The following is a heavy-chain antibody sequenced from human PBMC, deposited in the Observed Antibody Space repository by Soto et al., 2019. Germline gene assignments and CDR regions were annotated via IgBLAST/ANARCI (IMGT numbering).Heavy chain of an antibody. V-gene: IGHV4-59*01. CDR1: GGYISSDF. D-gene: IGHD5-18*01. CDR3: TRRRDWTAVDPLDY. J-gene: IGHJ4*02. CDR2: ISISGNT. Sequence: SETLSLTCTVSGGYISSDFWRWIRQPPGKGLEWIGYISISGNTDYSPSLKSRATISADTSRNQFSLKLRSVNTADTAVYFCTRRRDWTAVDPLDYWGKGTLVTVSS.